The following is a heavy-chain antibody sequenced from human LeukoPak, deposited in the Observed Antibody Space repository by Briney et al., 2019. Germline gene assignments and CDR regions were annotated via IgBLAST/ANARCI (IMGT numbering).Heavy chain of an antibody. V-gene: IGHV1-2*02. Sequence: ASVKVSCKASGYTFTSYGLSWVRQAPGQGLEWMGWINPNSGGTNYAQKFQGRVTMTRDTSISTAYMELSRLRSDDTAVYYCARDRDYYGSGSYSGGLDYWGQGTLVTVSS. CDR3: ARDRDYYGSGSYSGGLDY. CDR1: GYTFTSYG. CDR2: INPNSGGT. D-gene: IGHD3-10*01. J-gene: IGHJ4*02.